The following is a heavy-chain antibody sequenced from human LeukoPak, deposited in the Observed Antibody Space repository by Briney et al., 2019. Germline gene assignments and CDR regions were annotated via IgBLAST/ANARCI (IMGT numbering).Heavy chain of an antibody. CDR3: AKTARLRAAGTWREIDY. CDR2: ISYDGSNK. V-gene: IGHV3-30*18. CDR1: GFTFSSYG. J-gene: IGHJ4*02. D-gene: IGHD6-13*01. Sequence: PGGSLRLSCAASGFTFSSYGMHWVRQAPGKGLEWVAVISYDGSNKYYADSVKGRFTISRDNSKNTLYLQVNSLRAEDTAVYYCAKTARLRAAGTWREIDYWGQGTLVTVSS.